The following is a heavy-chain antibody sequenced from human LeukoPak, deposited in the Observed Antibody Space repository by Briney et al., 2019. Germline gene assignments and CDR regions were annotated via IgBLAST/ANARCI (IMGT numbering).Heavy chain of an antibody. CDR1: EFTFSTYW. J-gene: IGHJ4*02. CDR2: IKHDGSEK. Sequence: SGGSLRLSCAASEFTFSTYWMSWVRQAPGKGLEWVANIKHDGSEKHYVDSVKGRFTISRDNAKNSLYLQMNSLRAEDTAVYYCARIDYGSGNPVRGDYWGQGTLVTVSS. D-gene: IGHD3-10*01. V-gene: IGHV3-7*01. CDR3: ARIDYGSGNPVRGDY.